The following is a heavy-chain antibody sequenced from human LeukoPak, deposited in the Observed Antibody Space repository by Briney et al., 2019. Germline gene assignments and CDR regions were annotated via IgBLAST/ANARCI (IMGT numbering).Heavy chain of an antibody. CDR1: GFTFSSYE. Sequence: GGSLRLSCAASGFTFSSYEMNWVRQAPGKVLEWVSYISSSGSTIHYADSVKGRFTISRDNAKNSVYLQMTSLRAEDTALYYCAKDATAVPGTVYMDVWGKGTTVTISS. J-gene: IGHJ6*03. CDR3: AKDATAVPGTVYMDV. D-gene: IGHD6-13*01. V-gene: IGHV3-48*03. CDR2: ISSSGSTI.